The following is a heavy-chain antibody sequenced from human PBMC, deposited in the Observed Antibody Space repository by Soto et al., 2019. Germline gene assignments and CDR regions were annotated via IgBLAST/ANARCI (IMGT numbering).Heavy chain of an antibody. J-gene: IGHJ4*02. V-gene: IGHV1-69*01. CDR2: IIPVFSTT. D-gene: IGHD3-16*01. CDR3: ARGGGPYVWFNEF. CDR1: GGLFSSFA. Sequence: QEHLVQSGPEVKRPGSSVKVSCKDSGGLFSSFAISWVRQAPGQGLEWLGGIIPVFSTTNHAEKFQGRVTIPADESTNTAYMELSSLRSGDTAMYYCARGGGPYVWFNEFWGQGTLVTVSS.